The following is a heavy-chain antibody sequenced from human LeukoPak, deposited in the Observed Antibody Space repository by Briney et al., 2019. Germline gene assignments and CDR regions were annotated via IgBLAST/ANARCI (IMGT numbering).Heavy chain of an antibody. CDR3: ARLGAGPTYYDFWSGYSSFYFDY. D-gene: IGHD3-3*01. CDR1: GGSTSSGNYY. CDR2: ISSSGNT. J-gene: IGHJ4*02. V-gene: IGHV4-39*02. Sequence: LETLSLTCTVSGGSTSSGNYYWGWIRQPPGKGLEWIGGISSSGNTYYNPSLKSRITISIDTSKNHFSLKLSSVSAADTAVYYCARLGAGPTYYDFWSGYSSFYFDYWGQGTLVTVSS.